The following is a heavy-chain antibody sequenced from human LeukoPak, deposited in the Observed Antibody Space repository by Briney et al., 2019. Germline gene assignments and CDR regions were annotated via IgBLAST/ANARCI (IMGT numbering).Heavy chain of an antibody. D-gene: IGHD3-9*01. CDR3: ASFYDILTGYPDHY. V-gene: IGHV5-51*01. J-gene: IGHJ4*02. CDR1: GYXFTSYW. CDR2: IYPGDSDA. Sequence: GESLKISFNGSGYXFTSYWICLVRPMPGKGLEWMGIIYPGDSDARYSPPFQGRVTISADKSISTAYLQWSSLKASDTAMYYCASFYDILTGYPDHYWGQGTLVTVSS.